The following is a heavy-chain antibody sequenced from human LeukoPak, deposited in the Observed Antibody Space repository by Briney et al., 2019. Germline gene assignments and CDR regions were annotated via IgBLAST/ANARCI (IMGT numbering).Heavy chain of an antibody. J-gene: IGHJ6*02. CDR1: GFPFSSYA. CDR2: ISGSGGST. V-gene: IGHV3-23*01. D-gene: IGHD6-13*01. CDR3: AKFSYLSSLVSGMDV. Sequence: GESLRLSCAASGFPFSSYAMSWVRQAPGKGLEGVSAISGSGGSTYSAASVKGRFTISSDNSKNTLYLQMNSLRAEDTAVYYCAKFSYLSSLVSGMDVWGQGTTVTVSS.